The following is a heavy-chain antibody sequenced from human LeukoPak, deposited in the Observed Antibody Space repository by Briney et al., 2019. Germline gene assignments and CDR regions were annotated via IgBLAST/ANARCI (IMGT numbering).Heavy chain of an antibody. Sequence: ASVKVSCKASGYIFTGYYLHWVRQAPGQGLEWMGWSNPTGGSTNYAQKFQGRVTMTRDTSISTAYMELSRLRSDDTAVYYCARGPGGGYDWLGYWGQGTLVTVSS. CDR3: ARGPGGGYDWLGY. CDR1: GYIFTGYY. D-gene: IGHD5-12*01. CDR2: SNPTGGST. V-gene: IGHV1-2*02. J-gene: IGHJ4*02.